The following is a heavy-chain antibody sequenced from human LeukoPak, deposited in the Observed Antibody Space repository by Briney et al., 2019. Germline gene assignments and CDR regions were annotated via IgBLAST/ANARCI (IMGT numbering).Heavy chain of an antibody. D-gene: IGHD3-16*02. V-gene: IGHV3-74*01. CDR2: INSDGSST. J-gene: IGHJ4*02. CDR3: ARDYRYGEIDY. Sequence: VWVSRINSDGSSTSYADSVKGRFTISRDNAKNTLYLQMNSLRAEDTAVYYCARDYRYGEIDYWGQGTLVTVSS.